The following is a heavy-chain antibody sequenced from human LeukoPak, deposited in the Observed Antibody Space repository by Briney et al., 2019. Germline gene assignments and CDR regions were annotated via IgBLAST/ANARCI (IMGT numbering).Heavy chain of an antibody. CDR3: TRGGSQTWYYFDY. Sequence: ASLKVSCKASGYTFPAYYMHWLRQAPGQGLEWMGWINPNSGGTNFAQNFKGRVTMTRDTSISAAYMELSRLTSDDTAVYYCTRGGSQTWYYFDYWGQGTLVTVSS. V-gene: IGHV1-2*02. CDR1: GYTFPAYY. D-gene: IGHD2-8*01. CDR2: INPNSGGT. J-gene: IGHJ4*02.